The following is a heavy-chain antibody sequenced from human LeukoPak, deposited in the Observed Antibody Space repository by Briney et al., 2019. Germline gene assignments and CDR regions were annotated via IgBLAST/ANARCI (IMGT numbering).Heavy chain of an antibody. V-gene: IGHV3-7*01. CDR1: GFTFSTYW. D-gene: IGHD6-19*01. CDR3: TRNSGWYRLDY. CDR2: IKEDGSET. J-gene: IGHJ4*02. Sequence: GGSLRLSCTASGFTFSTYWMTWVRQAPGKGLEWVANIKEDGSETGYADSVEGRFTISRDNAKNSLDLQMNSLRVDDTAVYYRTRNSGWYRLDYWGQGTLVTVPS.